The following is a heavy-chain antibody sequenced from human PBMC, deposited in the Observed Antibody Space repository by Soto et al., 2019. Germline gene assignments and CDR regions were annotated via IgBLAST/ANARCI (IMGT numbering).Heavy chain of an antibody. V-gene: IGHV4-59*01. Sequence: SETLSLTCTVSGGSISSYYWSWIRQPPGKGLEWIGYIYYSGSTNYNPSLKSRVTISVDTSKNQFSLKLSSVTAADTAVYYCARDGYSSREFDPWGQGTLVTVSS. D-gene: IGHD6-13*01. CDR2: IYYSGST. CDR3: ARDGYSSREFDP. J-gene: IGHJ5*02. CDR1: GGSISSYY.